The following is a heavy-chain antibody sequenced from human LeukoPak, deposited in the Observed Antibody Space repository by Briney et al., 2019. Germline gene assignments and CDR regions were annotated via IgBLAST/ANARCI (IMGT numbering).Heavy chain of an antibody. V-gene: IGHV3-48*03. D-gene: IGHD2-2*01. J-gene: IGHJ4*02. CDR3: ARLFGIRAGYCSSTSCYPDY. CDR2: ISSSGSTI. Sequence: PGGSLRLSCAASGFTFSNYEMNWVRQAPGKGLEWVSYISSSGSTIYYADSVKGRFTISRDNAKNSLYLQMNSLRAEDTAVYYCARLFGIRAGYCSSTSCYPDYWGQGTLVTVSS. CDR1: GFTFSNYE.